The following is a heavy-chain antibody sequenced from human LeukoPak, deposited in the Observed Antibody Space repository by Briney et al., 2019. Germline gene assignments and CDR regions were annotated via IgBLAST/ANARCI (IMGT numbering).Heavy chain of an antibody. Sequence: PGGSLRLSCAASGFTVSSNYMNWVRQAPGKGLEWISFISSSTTTIYYADSVKRRFTISRDNAKNSLYLQMNSLRDEDTAVYFCASYSGTYTKNFEYWGQGTLVTVSS. J-gene: IGHJ4*02. CDR1: GFTVSSNY. CDR2: ISSSTTTI. D-gene: IGHD5-12*01. V-gene: IGHV3-48*02. CDR3: ASYSGTYTKNFEY.